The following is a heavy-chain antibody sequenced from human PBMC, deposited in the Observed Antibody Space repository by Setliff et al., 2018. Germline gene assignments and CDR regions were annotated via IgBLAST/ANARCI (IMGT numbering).Heavy chain of an antibody. CDR1: GASISSVNL. CDR2: IYHNEST. V-gene: IGHV4-4*03. CDR3: ASLGGATRFMGFDS. D-gene: IGHD1-26*01. Sequence: PETLSLTCAVSGASISSVNLWSWVRQPPGKGLEWIGEIYHNESTNFNPSLESRVTLSIDKSKNEFSLNVTSVTAADTAVYYCASLGGATRFMGFDSWGQGILVTVSS. J-gene: IGHJ4*02.